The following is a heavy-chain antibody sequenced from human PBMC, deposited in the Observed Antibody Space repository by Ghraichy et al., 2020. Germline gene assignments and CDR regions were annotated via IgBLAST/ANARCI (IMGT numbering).Heavy chain of an antibody. CDR3: PGTTVTSHAFDI. V-gene: IGHV4-39*01. CDR2: IYYSGST. J-gene: IGHJ3*02. CDR1: GGSISSSSYY. Sequence: SETLSLTCTVSGGSISSSSYYWGWIRQPPGKGLEWIGSIYYSGSTYYNPSLKSRVTISVDTSKNQFSLKLSSVTAADTAVYYCPGTTVTSHAFDIWGQGTMVTVSS. D-gene: IGHD4-17*01.